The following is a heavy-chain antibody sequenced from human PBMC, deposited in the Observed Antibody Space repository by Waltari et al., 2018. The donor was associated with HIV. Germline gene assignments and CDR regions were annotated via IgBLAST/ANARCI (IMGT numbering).Heavy chain of an antibody. CDR3: ARVRGSYHNDN. Sequence: EVQLVESGGGLVQPGGSLRLSCAASGFTFSGYSMNWVRQAPGKGLECVSFISSGDSTKYYADSVKGRFTISRDNAKNSLYLQMNSLRAEDTAVYYCARVRGSYHNDNWGQGTLVTVSS. CDR2: ISSGDSTK. D-gene: IGHD1-26*01. CDR1: GFTFSGYS. V-gene: IGHV3-48*01. J-gene: IGHJ4*02.